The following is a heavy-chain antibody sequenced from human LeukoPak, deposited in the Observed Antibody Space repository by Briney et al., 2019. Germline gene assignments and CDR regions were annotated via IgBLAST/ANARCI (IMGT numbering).Heavy chain of an antibody. Sequence: PGGSLRLSCVVSGLTFSRYSMSWVRQAPGKGLEWVSGISASGGDTWYPDSVKGRFTISRDNSKNTLFLQMNSLRVEDTAIYYCAKDAAGPEYWGQGIRVTVSS. CDR3: AKDAAGPEY. CDR2: ISASGGDT. V-gene: IGHV3-23*01. D-gene: IGHD6-13*01. J-gene: IGHJ4*02. CDR1: GLTFSRYS.